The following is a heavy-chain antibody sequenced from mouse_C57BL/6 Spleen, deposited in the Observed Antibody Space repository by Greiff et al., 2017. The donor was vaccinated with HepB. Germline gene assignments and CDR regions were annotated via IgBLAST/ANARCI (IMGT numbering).Heavy chain of an antibody. J-gene: IGHJ4*01. CDR3: ASGPTVVEGDYYAMDY. D-gene: IGHD1-1*01. CDR2: ISSGSSTI. V-gene: IGHV5-17*01. Sequence: EVQRVESGGGLVKPGGSLKLSCAASGFTFSDYGMHWVRQAPEKGLEWVAYISSGSSTIYYADTVKGRFTISRDNAKNTLFLQMTSLRSEDTAMYYCASGPTVVEGDYYAMDYWGQGTSVTVSS. CDR1: GFTFSDYG.